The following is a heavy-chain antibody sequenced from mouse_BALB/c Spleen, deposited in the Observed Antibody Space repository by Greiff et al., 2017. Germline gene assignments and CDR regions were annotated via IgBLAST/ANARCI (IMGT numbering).Heavy chain of an antibody. CDR2: ISNGGGST. D-gene: IGHD1-2*01. V-gene: IGHV5-12-2*01. CDR1: GFTFSSYT. CDR3: ARDGYLFAY. Sequence: LVESGGGLVQPGGSLKLSCAASGFTFSSYTMSWVRQTPEKRLEWVAYISNGGGSTYYPDTVKGRFTISRDNAKNTLYLQMSSLKSEDTAMYYCARDGYLFAYWGQGTLVTVSA. J-gene: IGHJ3*01.